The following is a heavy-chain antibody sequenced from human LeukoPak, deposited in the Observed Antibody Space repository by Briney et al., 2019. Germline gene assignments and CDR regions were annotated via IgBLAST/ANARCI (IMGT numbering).Heavy chain of an antibody. CDR2: IYYSGST. V-gene: IGHV4-59*01. D-gene: IGHD6-13*01. CDR3: ARPLWGSSSSYYFDY. CDR1: GGSISSYY. Sequence: PSETLSLTCTVSGGSISSYYWSWIRQPPGKGLEWIGYIYYSGSTNYNPSLKSRVTISVDTSKNQFSLKLSSVTAADTAVYYCARPLWGSSSSYYFDYWGQGTLVTVSS. J-gene: IGHJ4*02.